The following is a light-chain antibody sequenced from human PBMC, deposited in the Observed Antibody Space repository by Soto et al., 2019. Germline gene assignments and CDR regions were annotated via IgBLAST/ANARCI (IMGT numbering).Light chain of an antibody. CDR3: ASFSSGSTFV. CDR1: SSDVGKYNY. V-gene: IGLV2-14*01. J-gene: IGLJ1*01. CDR2: EVT. Sequence: SALTQPASVSGSPGQSITISCTGTSSDVGKYNYVSWYQQHPGKAPKLMIFEVTQRPSAISNRFSGSKSDNTASLTISGLRPEDEADYYCASFSSGSTFVFGGGTKVTV.